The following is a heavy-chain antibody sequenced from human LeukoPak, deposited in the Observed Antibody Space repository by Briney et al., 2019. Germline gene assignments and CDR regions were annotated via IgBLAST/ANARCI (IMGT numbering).Heavy chain of an antibody. CDR1: GYDFTSVG. Sequence: ASVKVSCTASGYDFTSVGITWVRQAPGQGLEWMGWISPYNGDTRYVQKLQGRVTMTTDTSTSTGYMELRSLRFDDTAVFYCARAGSGSGWYFDYWGQGTLVTVSS. J-gene: IGHJ4*02. CDR2: ISPYNGDT. CDR3: ARAGSGSGWYFDY. V-gene: IGHV1-18*01. D-gene: IGHD6-19*01.